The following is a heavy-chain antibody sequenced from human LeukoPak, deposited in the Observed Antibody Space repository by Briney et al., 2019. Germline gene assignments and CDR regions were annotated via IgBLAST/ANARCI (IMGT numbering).Heavy chain of an antibody. Sequence: SETLSLTCTVSGGSISSYYWSWIRQPAGMGLEWIGRIYTSGSTNYNPSLKSRVTPSGDTSKNQFSLKLEYVTAADTAVYYCARGAATGSSVWFDPWGQGALVTVSS. J-gene: IGHJ5*02. CDR1: GGSISSYY. CDR3: ARGAATGSSVWFDP. D-gene: IGHD3-9*01. CDR2: IYTSGST. V-gene: IGHV4-4*07.